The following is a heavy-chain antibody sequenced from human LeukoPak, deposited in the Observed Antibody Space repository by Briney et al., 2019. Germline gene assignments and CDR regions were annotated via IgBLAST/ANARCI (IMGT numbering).Heavy chain of an antibody. CDR2: ISSSGSTI. Sequence: PGGSLRLSCAASGFTFSSYEMNWVRQAPGKGLEWVSYISSSGSTIYYADSVKGRFTISRDNANNSLYLQMNSLRAEDTAVYYCASPEPTSSSWYGGGFDPWGQGTLVTVSS. CDR3: ASPEPTSSSWYGGGFDP. CDR1: GFTFSSYE. V-gene: IGHV3-48*03. J-gene: IGHJ5*02. D-gene: IGHD6-13*01.